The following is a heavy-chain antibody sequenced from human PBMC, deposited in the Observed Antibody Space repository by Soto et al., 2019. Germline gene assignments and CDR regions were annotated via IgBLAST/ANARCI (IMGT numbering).Heavy chain of an antibody. CDR2: IIPIFGTA. V-gene: IGHV1-69*01. Sequence: QVQLVQSGAEVKKPGSSVKVSCKASGGTFSSYAISWVRQAPGQGIEWMGGIIPIFGTANYAQKFQGRVTITADESTSTAYMELSSRRSEDKAGYYCARVPMVGDHGPDYDYGMDVWGQGTTVTVSS. J-gene: IGHJ6*02. D-gene: IGHD3-10*01. CDR1: GGTFSSYA. CDR3: ARVPMVGDHGPDYDYGMDV.